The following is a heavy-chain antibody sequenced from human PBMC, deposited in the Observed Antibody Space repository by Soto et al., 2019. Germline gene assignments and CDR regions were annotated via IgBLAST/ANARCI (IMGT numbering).Heavy chain of an antibody. J-gene: IGHJ4*02. V-gene: IGHV1-2*02. CDR1: GYTFTGYY. Sequence: GASVNVSCKASGYTFTGYYMHWVRQAPGQGLEWMGWINPNSGGTNYAQKFQGRVTMTRDTSISTAYMELSRLRSDDTAVYYCARMVSPVHSSGSYGDYWGQGTLVTVSS. CDR3: ARMVSPVHSSGSYGDY. CDR2: INPNSGGT. D-gene: IGHD3-22*01.